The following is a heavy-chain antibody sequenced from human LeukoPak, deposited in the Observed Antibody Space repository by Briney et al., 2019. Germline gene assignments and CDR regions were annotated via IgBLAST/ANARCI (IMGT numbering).Heavy chain of an antibody. V-gene: IGHV1-18*01. CDR1: GYTFSSYG. CDR3: ARDSRRGYSYGYDY. D-gene: IGHD5-18*01. J-gene: IGHJ4*02. CDR2: INTYNVNT. Sequence: ASVKVSCKASGYTFSSYGVSWVRQAPGQRLEWMGWINTYNVNTNYAQKFQGRVTLTTDASTSTAYMELRSLRSDDTAVYYCARDSRRGYSYGYDYWGQGTLVTVSS.